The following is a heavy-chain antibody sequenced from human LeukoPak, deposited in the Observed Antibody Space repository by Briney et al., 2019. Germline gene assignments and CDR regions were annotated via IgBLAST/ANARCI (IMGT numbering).Heavy chain of an antibody. Sequence: GGSLRLSCAASGFTVSSNYMSWVRQAPGKGLEWVSVIYSGGSTYYADSVKGRFTISRDNSKNTLYLQMNSLRAEDTAVYYCARDLGYSGYDLFYWGQGTLVTVSS. CDR1: GFTVSSNY. CDR3: ARDLGYSGYDLFY. CDR2: IYSGGST. J-gene: IGHJ4*02. D-gene: IGHD5-12*01. V-gene: IGHV3-53*01.